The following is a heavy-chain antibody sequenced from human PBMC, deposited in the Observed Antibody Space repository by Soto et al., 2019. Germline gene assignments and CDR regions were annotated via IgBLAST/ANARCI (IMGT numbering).Heavy chain of an antibody. D-gene: IGHD1-1*01. J-gene: IGHJ4*02. CDR2: INPNSSGT. CDR1: GYTFSDYY. V-gene: IGHV1-2*02. Sequence: SVKVSCKASGYTFSDYYIHWVRQAPGQGLEWMGWINPNSSGTKYAPKFQGGVTMTRDTSITTAYMELSRLRSGDTAVYYCAREPATAKPEGVDFWGQGTLVTVSS. CDR3: AREPATAKPEGVDF.